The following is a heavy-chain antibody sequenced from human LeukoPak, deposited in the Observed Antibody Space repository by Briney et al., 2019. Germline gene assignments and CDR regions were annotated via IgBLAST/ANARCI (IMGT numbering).Heavy chain of an antibody. Sequence: GGSLTLSCAASGFTFSRYWMTWVRQAPGKGLEWVANIKQDGSEKYYVDSVKGRFTVSRDNAKNSLYLQMNSLRAEDTAVYYCTRDVLLRPGDDYWGQGTLVTVSS. CDR2: IKQDGSEK. V-gene: IGHV3-7*04. D-gene: IGHD3-22*01. CDR3: TRDVLLRPGDDY. J-gene: IGHJ4*02. CDR1: GFTFSRYW.